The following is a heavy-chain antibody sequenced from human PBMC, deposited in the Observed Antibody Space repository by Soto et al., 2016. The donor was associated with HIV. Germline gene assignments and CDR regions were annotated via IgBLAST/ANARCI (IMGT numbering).Heavy chain of an antibody. J-gene: IGHJ4*02. CDR1: GFTFSNYA. V-gene: IGHV3-23*01. Sequence: EVQLLESGGGLVQPGGSLRLSCAASGFTFSNYAMSWVRQAPGKGLEWISAISGSSGSTYYADSVKGRFTISRDNSKNTLYLQMNSLRVEDTALYYCAKGDSSAWYELYYFDYWGHGNPGHRLL. CDR2: ISGSSGST. CDR3: AKGDSSAWYELYYFDY. D-gene: IGHD6-19*01.